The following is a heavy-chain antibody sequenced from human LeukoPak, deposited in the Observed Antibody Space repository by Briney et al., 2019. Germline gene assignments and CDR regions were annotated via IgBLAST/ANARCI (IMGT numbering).Heavy chain of an antibody. Sequence: GGSLRLSCAASGFTFSSYAMSWVRQAPEKGLEWVSVISGSGGSTYYADSVKGRFTISRDNSKNTLYLQMNSLRAEDTAVYYCAKGQVAGPTNNRFDYWGQGTLATVSS. CDR3: AKGQVAGPTNNRFDY. CDR1: GFTFSSYA. V-gene: IGHV3-23*01. D-gene: IGHD6-19*01. J-gene: IGHJ4*02. CDR2: ISGSGGST.